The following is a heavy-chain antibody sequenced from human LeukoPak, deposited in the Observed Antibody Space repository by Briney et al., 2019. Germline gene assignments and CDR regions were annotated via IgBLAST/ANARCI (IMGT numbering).Heavy chain of an antibody. CDR3: ARGRKLLYYGSGSSPYYFDY. CDR1: GGTFSSYA. D-gene: IGHD3-10*01. V-gene: IGHV1-69*13. J-gene: IGHJ4*02. Sequence: GASVKVSCKASGGTFSSYAISWVRQAPGQGLEWMGGIIPIFGTANYAQKFQGRVTITADESTSTAYMELSSLRSEDTAVYYCARGRKLLYYGSGSSPYYFDYWGQGTLVTVSS. CDR2: IIPIFGTA.